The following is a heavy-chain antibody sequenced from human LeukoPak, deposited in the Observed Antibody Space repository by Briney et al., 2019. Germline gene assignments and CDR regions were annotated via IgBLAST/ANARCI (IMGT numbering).Heavy chain of an antibody. CDR2: IRGSCGST. J-gene: IGHJ5*02. Sequence: GGPLRLSCAASGFPLSSHAMSWARPAPGKGLEWVSGIRGSCGSTYYADPVKGRFTISRDNSKNTLYLQMNSLRAEDTAVYYCAKDRTWFDPWGQGTLVTVSS. V-gene: IGHV3-23*01. CDR1: GFPLSSHA. CDR3: AKDRTWFDP.